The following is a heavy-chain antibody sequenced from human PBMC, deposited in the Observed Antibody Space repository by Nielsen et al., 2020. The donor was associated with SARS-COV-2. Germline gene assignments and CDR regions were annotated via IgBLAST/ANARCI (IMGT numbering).Heavy chain of an antibody. V-gene: IGHV3-30*04. CDR3: ARDQGECGGDCYPSDYYYYYGMDV. CDR2: ISYDGSNK. J-gene: IGHJ6*02. D-gene: IGHD2-21*02. Sequence: VRQAPGKGLEWVAVISYDGSNKYYADSVKGRFTISRDNSKNTLYLQMNSLRAEDTAVYYCARDQGECGGDCYPSDYYYYYGMDVWGQGTTVTVSS.